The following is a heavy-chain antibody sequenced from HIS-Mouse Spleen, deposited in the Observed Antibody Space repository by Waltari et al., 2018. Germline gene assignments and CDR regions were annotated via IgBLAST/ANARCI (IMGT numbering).Heavy chain of an antibody. CDR1: GGSISSSSYY. V-gene: IGHV4-39*07. CDR3: ARVPGDYSGAFDI. D-gene: IGHD4-17*01. Sequence: QLQLQESGPGLVQPSETLSLTCTVPGGSISSSSYYWGWIRQPPGKGLEWIGSIYYSGSTYYNPSLKSRVTISVDTSKNQFSLKLSSVTAADTAVYYCARVPGDYSGAFDIWGQGTMVTVSS. J-gene: IGHJ3*02. CDR2: IYYSGST.